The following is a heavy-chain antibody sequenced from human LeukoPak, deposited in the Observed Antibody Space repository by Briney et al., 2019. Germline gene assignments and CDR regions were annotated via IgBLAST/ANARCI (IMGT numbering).Heavy chain of an antibody. V-gene: IGHV3-30*04. Sequence: PGGSLRLSCAASGFTFSSYAMHWVRQAPGKGLEWVAVISYDGSNEYYADSVKGRFTISRDNSKNTLYLQMNSLRAEDTAVYYCARAEDGYKLFDYWGQGTLVTVSS. J-gene: IGHJ4*02. D-gene: IGHD5-24*01. CDR2: ISYDGSNE. CDR3: ARAEDGYKLFDY. CDR1: GFTFSSYA.